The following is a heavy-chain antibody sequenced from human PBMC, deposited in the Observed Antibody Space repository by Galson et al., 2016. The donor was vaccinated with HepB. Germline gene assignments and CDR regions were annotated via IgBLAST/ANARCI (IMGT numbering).Heavy chain of an antibody. Sequence: PALVKPTQTLTLTCTFSGFSLTTRGMRVNWIRQPPGKALDWLARIDWDDEKVYSTSLKTRLTISKDTSRNQVVLTMTNMEPADTATYYCARAAYYYDSRGFYDVSGFDVWGQGTTVIVSS. D-gene: IGHD3-22*01. CDR1: GFSLTTRGMR. CDR2: IDWDDEK. V-gene: IGHV2-70*04. CDR3: ARAAYYYDSRGFYDVSGFDV. J-gene: IGHJ6*02.